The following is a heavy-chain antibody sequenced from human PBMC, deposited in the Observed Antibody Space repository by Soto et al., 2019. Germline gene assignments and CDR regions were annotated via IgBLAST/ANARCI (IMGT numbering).Heavy chain of an antibody. J-gene: IGHJ4*02. Sequence: SETLSLTCTVSGGSITSSSYYWGWIRQPPGKGLEWIGGIYYSGRSYYNPSLKSRVTMSVDTSKNQFSLTLNSVTAADAAVYYCARQPTTVVTQAYVDHWGQGTLV. V-gene: IGHV4-39*01. D-gene: IGHD4-17*01. CDR3: ARQPTTVVTQAYVDH. CDR1: GGSITSSSYY. CDR2: IYYSGRS.